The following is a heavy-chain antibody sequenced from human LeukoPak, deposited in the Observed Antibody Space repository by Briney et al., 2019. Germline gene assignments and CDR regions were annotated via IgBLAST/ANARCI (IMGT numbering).Heavy chain of an antibody. Sequence: GGSLRLSCAASGFSFGNYRMSWVRQAPGKGLEWVANINEDGSEKYYVDSVKGRFTISRDNAKNSLYLQVNSLKVEDTAIYYCARDNWVDCWGQGTLVTVSS. J-gene: IGHJ5*01. CDR2: INEDGSEK. CDR3: ARDNWVDC. CDR1: GFSFGNYR. V-gene: IGHV3-7*05.